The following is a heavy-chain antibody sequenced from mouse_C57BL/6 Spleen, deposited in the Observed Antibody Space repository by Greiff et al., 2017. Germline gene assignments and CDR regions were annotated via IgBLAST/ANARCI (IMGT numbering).Heavy chain of an antibody. CDR3: ARSSYYGSSPYYFDD. Sequence: QVQLQQPGAELVKLGASVKMSCKASGYTFTSYWITWVKQRPGQGLEWIGDIYPGSGSTNYNEKFKSKATLTVDTSSSTAYMQLSSLTSEDSAVYYCARSSYYGSSPYYFDDWGQGTTLTVSS. V-gene: IGHV1-55*01. CDR1: GYTFTSYW. CDR2: IYPGSGST. D-gene: IGHD1-1*01. J-gene: IGHJ2*01.